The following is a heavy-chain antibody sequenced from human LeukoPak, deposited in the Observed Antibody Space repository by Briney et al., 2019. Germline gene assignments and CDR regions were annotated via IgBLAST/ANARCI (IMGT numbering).Heavy chain of an antibody. D-gene: IGHD3-10*01. CDR2: IYPGDSDT. CDR3: ARSTQLLWFGESKYGMDV. J-gene: IGHJ6*02. Sequence: GESLKISCKCSGYSFTSYWIGRVRQVPGKGLEWMGIIYPGDSDTRYSPSFQGQVTISADKSTSTAYLQWSSLKASDTAMYYCARSTQLLWFGESKYGMDVWGQGTTVTVSS. V-gene: IGHV5-51*01. CDR1: GYSFTSYW.